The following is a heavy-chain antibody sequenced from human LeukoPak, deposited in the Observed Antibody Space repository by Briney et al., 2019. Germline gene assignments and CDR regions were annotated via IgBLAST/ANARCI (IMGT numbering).Heavy chain of an antibody. V-gene: IGHV4-39*01. CDR3: ARKYYDFWRLRGYFDY. CDR2: IYYSGST. CDR1: GGSISSSSYY. Sequence: ASETLSLTCTVSGGSISSSSYYWGWIRQPPGKGLEWIGSIYYSGSTYYNPSLKSRVTISVDTSKNQFSLKLSSVTAADTAVYYCARKYYDFWRLRGYFDYWGQGTLVTVSS. D-gene: IGHD3-3*01. J-gene: IGHJ4*02.